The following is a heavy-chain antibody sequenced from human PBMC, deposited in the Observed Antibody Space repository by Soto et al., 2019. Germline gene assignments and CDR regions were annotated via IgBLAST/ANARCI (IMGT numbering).Heavy chain of an antibody. J-gene: IGHJ4*02. CDR1: DLSFSNAY. V-gene: IGHV3-15*07. D-gene: IGHD2-15*01. CDR2: IKSKTDGGTI. CDR3: TTRGALGY. Sequence: EVQLVESGGGLVQPGESLRLSCAASDLSFSNAYINWVRQAPGKGLEWVGRIKSKTDGGTIDYAAPVKGRFIISRDDSSNTVYLQMNSLKTEDTAVYYCTTRGALGYWGQGTLVTVFS.